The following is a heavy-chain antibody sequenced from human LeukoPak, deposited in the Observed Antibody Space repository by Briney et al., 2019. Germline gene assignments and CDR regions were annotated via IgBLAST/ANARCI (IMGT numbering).Heavy chain of an antibody. Sequence: SETLSLTCTVSGGSISSYYWSWIRQPPGKGLEWIGYIYYSGSTNYNPSLKSRVTISVDTSKNQFSLKLSSVTAADTAVYYCAGRTYYGSGRTHWYFDLWGRGTLVTVSS. J-gene: IGHJ2*01. CDR2: IYYSGST. D-gene: IGHD3-10*01. V-gene: IGHV4-59*08. CDR3: AGRTYYGSGRTHWYFDL. CDR1: GGSISSYY.